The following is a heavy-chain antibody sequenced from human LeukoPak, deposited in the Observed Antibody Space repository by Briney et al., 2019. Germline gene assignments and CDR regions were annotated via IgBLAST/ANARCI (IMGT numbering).Heavy chain of an antibody. J-gene: IGHJ4*02. CDR3: AREGRVMVREVRSCYY. D-gene: IGHD3-10*01. V-gene: IGHV1-2*04. Sequence: ASVKVSCKASGYTFTGCYMHWVRQAPGQGLEWMGLINPNSGGTNYAQKFQGWVIMTRDTSISTAYMELSRLRSDDTAVYYCAREGRVMVREVRSCYYWGQGSLVTVSS. CDR2: INPNSGGT. CDR1: GYTFTGCY.